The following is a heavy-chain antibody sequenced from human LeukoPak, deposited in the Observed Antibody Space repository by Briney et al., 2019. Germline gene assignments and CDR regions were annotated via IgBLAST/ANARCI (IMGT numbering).Heavy chain of an antibody. CDR2: ISAYNGNT. CDR3: ARSPATYYYDSSGYLYYFDY. V-gene: IGHV1-18*01. CDR1: GYTFTSYG. J-gene: IGHJ4*02. Sequence: ASVKVSCKASGYTFTSYGMSWVRQAPGQGLEWMGWISAYNGNTNYAQKLQGRVTMTTDTSTSTAYMELRSLRSDDTAVYYCARSPATYYYDSSGYLYYFDYWGQGTLVTVSS. D-gene: IGHD3-22*01.